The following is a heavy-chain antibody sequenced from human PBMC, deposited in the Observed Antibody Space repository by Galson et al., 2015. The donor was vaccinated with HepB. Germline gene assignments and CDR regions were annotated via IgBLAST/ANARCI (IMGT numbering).Heavy chain of an antibody. J-gene: IGHJ4*02. Sequence: SVKVSCKASGYTFTNFYLHWLRQAPGQGLEWMGVINPIDGITTYAQKFQGRVTMTRDTSTSTVYMELRSLRSEDTAVYYCSRVWVYSDPAFDYWGQGTLVTVSS. CDR3: SRVWVYSDPAFDY. D-gene: IGHD4-17*01. V-gene: IGHV1-46*03. CDR1: GYTFTNFY. CDR2: INPIDGIT.